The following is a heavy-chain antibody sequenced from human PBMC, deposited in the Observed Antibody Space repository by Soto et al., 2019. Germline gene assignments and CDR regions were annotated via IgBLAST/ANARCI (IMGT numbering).Heavy chain of an antibody. CDR1: GGSISSSSYY. CDR3: ARPLSGGDCGY. Sequence: SETLSLTCTVSGGSISSSSYYWGWIRQPPGKGLEWIGSIYYSGSTYYNPSLKSRVTISVDTSKNQFSLKLSSVTAADTAVYYCARPLSGGDCGYWGQGTLVTAPQ. D-gene: IGHD2-21*02. V-gene: IGHV4-39*01. J-gene: IGHJ4*02. CDR2: IYYSGST.